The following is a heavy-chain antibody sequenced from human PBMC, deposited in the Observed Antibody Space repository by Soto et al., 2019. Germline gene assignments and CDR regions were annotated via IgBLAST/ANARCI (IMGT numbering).Heavy chain of an antibody. D-gene: IGHD6-6*01. J-gene: IGHJ5*01. V-gene: IGHV4-31*03. Sequence: PSETLSLTCTVSGGSISSGGYYWSWIRQHPGKGLEWIGYIYYSGSTYYNPSLKSRVTISVDTSKNQFSLKLSSVTAADTAVYYCARENSSSPGMNDSWGQGSPVIVSS. CDR1: GGSISSGGYY. CDR2: IYYSGST. CDR3: ARENSSSPGMNDS.